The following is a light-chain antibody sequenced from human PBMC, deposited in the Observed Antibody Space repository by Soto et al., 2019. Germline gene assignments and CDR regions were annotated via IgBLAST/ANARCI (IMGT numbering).Light chain of an antibody. CDR3: SSYTGSITLYV. CDR2: DVS. J-gene: IGLJ1*01. V-gene: IGLV2-14*03. Sequence: QSVLTQPASVSGSPGQSITISCTGTSSDVGGYNYVSWYQQHPGKVPKLMIYDVSNRPSGVSNRFSGSKSGNTASLTISGLQAEDEADYYCSSYTGSITLYVFGSGTKVTVL. CDR1: SSDVGGYNY.